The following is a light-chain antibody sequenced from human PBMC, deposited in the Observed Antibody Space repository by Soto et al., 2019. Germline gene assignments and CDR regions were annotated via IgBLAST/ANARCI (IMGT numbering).Light chain of an antibody. CDR1: QSVSSN. CDR3: QQYNFRWT. Sequence: ERVLTQALAAPSVNPGERATLSCRASQSVSSNLAWYQHTPGQAPRLLIYGASTRATGIPARFSGSGSGTEFTLTISSLQSEDFAVYFCQQYNFRWTFGQGTKVDIK. V-gene: IGKV3-15*01. J-gene: IGKJ1*01. CDR2: GAS.